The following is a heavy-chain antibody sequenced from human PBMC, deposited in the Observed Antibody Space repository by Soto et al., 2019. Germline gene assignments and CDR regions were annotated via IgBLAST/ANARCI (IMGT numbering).Heavy chain of an antibody. Sequence: EVQLLESGGGLVQPGGSLRLSCAASGFTFSSYAMSWVRQAPGKGLEWVSAISGSGGSTYYADSVKGRFTISRDNSKKQLEVQMHRLRAEDTAVYYLAKDYYDSRGYRADDAFAIWGQGKM. D-gene: IGHD3-22*01. CDR2: ISGSGGST. CDR1: GFTFSSYA. CDR3: AKDYYDSRGYRADDAFAI. J-gene: IGHJ3*02. V-gene: IGHV3-23*01.